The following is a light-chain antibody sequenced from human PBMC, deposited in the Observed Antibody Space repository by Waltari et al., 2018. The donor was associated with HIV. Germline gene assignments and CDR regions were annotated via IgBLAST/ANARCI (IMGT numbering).Light chain of an antibody. CDR3: QQYNSYWT. V-gene: IGKV1-5*03. Sequence: DIHMPQSPSTLSASVGDRVPITCRASQSISSWLAWYQQKPGKAPKLLIYKASSLESGVPSRFSGSGSGTEFTLTISSLQPDDFATYYCQQYNSYWTFGQGTKVEIK. CDR1: QSISSW. CDR2: KAS. J-gene: IGKJ1*01.